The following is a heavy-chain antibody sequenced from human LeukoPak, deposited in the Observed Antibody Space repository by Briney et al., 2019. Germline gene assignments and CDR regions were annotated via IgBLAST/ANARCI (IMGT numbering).Heavy chain of an antibody. CDR1: GFTVNSNY. V-gene: IGHV3-7*01. Sequence: GGSLRLSCAPSGFTVNSNYMSWVRQAPGKGLEWVANIKQDGRVKYYVDSVKGRFTISRDNAKNSLYLQMNSLRAEDTAVYYCAREYDFWSGYYPHFDYWGQGTLVTVSS. D-gene: IGHD3-3*01. CDR2: IKQDGRVK. CDR3: AREYDFWSGYYPHFDY. J-gene: IGHJ4*02.